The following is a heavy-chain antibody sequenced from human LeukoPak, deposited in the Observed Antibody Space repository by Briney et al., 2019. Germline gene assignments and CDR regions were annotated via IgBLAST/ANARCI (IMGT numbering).Heavy chain of an antibody. CDR1: GFTFSSYA. CDR2: ISGSGGST. Sequence: PGGSPRLSCAASGFTFSSYAMSWVRQAPGKGLEWVSAISGSGGSTYYADSVKGRFTISRDNSKNTLYLQMNSLRAEDTAVYYCAKDLDDYGDYPNAFDIWGQGTMVTVSS. CDR3: AKDLDDYGDYPNAFDI. J-gene: IGHJ3*02. V-gene: IGHV3-23*01. D-gene: IGHD4-17*01.